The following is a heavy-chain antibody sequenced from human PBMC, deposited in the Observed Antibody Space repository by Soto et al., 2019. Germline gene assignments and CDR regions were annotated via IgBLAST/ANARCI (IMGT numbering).Heavy chain of an antibody. CDR3: TTEVYDYVWGSYRPFDY. V-gene: IGHV3-15*07. CDR2: IKSKTDGGTT. D-gene: IGHD3-16*02. CDR1: GFTFSNAW. Sequence: GGSLRLSCAASGFTFSNAWMNWVRQAPGKGLEWVGRIKSKTDGGTTDYAAPVKGRFTISRDDSKNTLYLQMNSLKTEDTAVYYCTTEVYDYVWGSYRPFDYWGQGTLVTVSS. J-gene: IGHJ4*02.